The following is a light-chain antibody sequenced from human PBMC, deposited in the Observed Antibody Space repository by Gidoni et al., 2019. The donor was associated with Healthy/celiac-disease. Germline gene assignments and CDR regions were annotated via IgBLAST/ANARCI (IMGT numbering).Light chain of an antibody. V-gene: IGKV1-33*01. CDR3: QQYGNLPPSIT. Sequence: DIQMTQSPSSLSVSVGDRVTITCQASQDTSTYLNRYHQKPGKAPNLLIYDASNLETGVPSRFCSGGAGTDFTFTISSLQPEDIATFYCQQYGNLPPSITFGQGTRLEIK. CDR1: QDTSTY. CDR2: DAS. J-gene: IGKJ5*01.